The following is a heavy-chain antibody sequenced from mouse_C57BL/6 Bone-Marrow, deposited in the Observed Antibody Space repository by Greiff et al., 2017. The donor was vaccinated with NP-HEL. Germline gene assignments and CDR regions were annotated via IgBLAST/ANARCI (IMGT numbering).Heavy chain of an antibody. CDR2: ISDGGSYT. Sequence: EVHLVESGGGLVKPGGSLKLSCAASGFTFSSYAISWVRQTPEKRLEWVATISDGGSYTYYPDNVKGRFTISRDNAKNNLYLQMSHLKSEDTAMYYCARVGGPYYAMDYWGQGTSVTVSS. J-gene: IGHJ4*01. CDR1: GFTFSSYA. V-gene: IGHV5-4*01. D-gene: IGHD3-1*01. CDR3: ARVGGPYYAMDY.